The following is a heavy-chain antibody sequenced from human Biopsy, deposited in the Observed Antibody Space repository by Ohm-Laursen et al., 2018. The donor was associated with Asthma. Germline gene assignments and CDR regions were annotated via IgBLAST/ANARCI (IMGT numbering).Heavy chain of an antibody. CDR2: IIPIFGTS. CDR1: GGTFSRYA. V-gene: IGHV1-69*13. CDR3: AREVSTVDYGYYFAMGV. J-gene: IGHJ6*02. Sequence: ASVKVSCKASGGTFSRYAISWVRQAPGQGLEWMGGIIPIFGTSNYAQKFQGRVTFTADESTSSAYMELSSLRSEDSAVYYCAREVSTVDYGYYFAMGVWGQGTTVTVSS. D-gene: IGHD4-17*01.